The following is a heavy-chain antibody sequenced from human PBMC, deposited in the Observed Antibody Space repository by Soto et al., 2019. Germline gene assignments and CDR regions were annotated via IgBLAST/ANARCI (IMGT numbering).Heavy chain of an antibody. D-gene: IGHD3-22*01. CDR1: GGTFSSYA. CDR2: IIPIFGTA. J-gene: IGHJ5*02. CDR3: ARDRGPSSGYYPYWFDP. V-gene: IGHV1-69*12. Sequence: QVQLVQSGAEVKKPGSSVKVSCKASGGTFSSYAISWVRQAPGQGLEWMGEIIPIFGTANYAQKFQGRVTITAXXSXSXXYMELSSLRSEDPAVYYCARDRGPSSGYYPYWFDPWGQGTLVSVSS.